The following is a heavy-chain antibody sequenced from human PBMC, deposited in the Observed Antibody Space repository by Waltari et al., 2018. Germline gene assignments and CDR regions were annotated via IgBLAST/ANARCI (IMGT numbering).Heavy chain of an antibody. CDR1: GYTFTSYA. J-gene: IGHJ6*02. V-gene: IGHV1-3*01. D-gene: IGHD1-26*01. Sequence: QVQLVQSGSELKKPGASVKVSCKASGYTFTSYAMNWVRQATGQGLEWMGWINAGNGNTKYSQKFQGRVTITRDTSASTAYMELSSLRSEDTAVYYCARGSGSYYYYYGMDVWGQGTTVTVSS. CDR2: INAGNGNT. CDR3: ARGSGSYYYYYGMDV.